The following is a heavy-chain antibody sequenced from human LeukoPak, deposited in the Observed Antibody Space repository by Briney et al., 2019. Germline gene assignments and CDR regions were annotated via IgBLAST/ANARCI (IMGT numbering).Heavy chain of an antibody. V-gene: IGHV3-7*03. CDR2: IKEDGSER. D-gene: IGHD2/OR15-2a*01. J-gene: IGHJ6*01. CDR1: GFMFSDYG. Sequence: GRSLRLSCAASGFMFSDYGMHWVRQAPGKGLEWVASIKEDGSERQYVDSVKGRFSISRDNTKGSLFLQLNSLRAEDTAVYYCARVYVGTHGHYYYGMDVWGQGTTVIVSS. CDR3: ARVYVGTHGHYYYGMDV.